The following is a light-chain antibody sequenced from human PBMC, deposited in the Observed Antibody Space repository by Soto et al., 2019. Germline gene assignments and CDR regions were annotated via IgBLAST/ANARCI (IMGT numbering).Light chain of an antibody. J-gene: IGLJ3*02. CDR3: SSYTGSSTPV. CDR1: SSDVGGYNY. CDR2: EVS. Sequence: QSALTQRASVSGSSGQSITISCTGTSSDVGGYNYVSWYQHHPGKAPKLMIYEVSNRPSGVSNRFSGSKSGNTASLTISGLQAEDEADYYCSSYTGSSTPVFGGGTKLTVL. V-gene: IGLV2-14*01.